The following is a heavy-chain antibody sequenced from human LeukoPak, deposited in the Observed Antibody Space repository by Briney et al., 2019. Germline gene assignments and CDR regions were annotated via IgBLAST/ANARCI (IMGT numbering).Heavy chain of an antibody. D-gene: IGHD1-14*01. CDR1: GDSITSRSY. CDR3: ARESSTTQTNLFDY. J-gene: IGHJ4*02. CDR2: LRHSGNT. Sequence: SETLSLTCTVSGDSITSRSYWSWIRTPPGKGLEWVGYLRHSGNTNHNSSFKGRVTFSLDPPTNQFSLILRSVTAADTAIYFCARESSTTQTNLFDYWGQGTLVTVSS. V-gene: IGHV4-59*11.